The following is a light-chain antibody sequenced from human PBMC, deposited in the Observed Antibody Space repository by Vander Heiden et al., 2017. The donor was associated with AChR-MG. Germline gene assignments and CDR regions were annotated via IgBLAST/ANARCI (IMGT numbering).Light chain of an antibody. J-gene: IGLJ2*01. CDR1: ALSKKY. CDR3: YSSDSSGNYRV. V-gene: IGLV3-10*01. CDR2: EDT. Sequence: SFELTQPPPVSVSPGQTAMITCSGDALSKKYVYWFQQKSGQAPVLVISEDTKRPSGTPERISGSSSGTVATLTISGAQVEDEGDYYCYSSDSSGNYRVFGGGTKLTVL.